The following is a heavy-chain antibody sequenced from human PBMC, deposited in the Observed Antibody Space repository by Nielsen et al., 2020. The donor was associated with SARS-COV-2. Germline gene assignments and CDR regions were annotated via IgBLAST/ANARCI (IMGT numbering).Heavy chain of an antibody. CDR3: NRYYYGMDV. CDR2: IYSGGST. CDR1: GFTVSSNY. V-gene: IGHV3-66*01. J-gene: IGHJ6*02. Sequence: GESLKISCAASGFTVSSNYMSWVRQAPGKGLEWVSVIYSGGSTYYADSVKGRFTISRDNSKNTLYLQMNSLRAEDTAVYYCNRYYYGMDVWGQGTTVTVSS. D-gene: IGHD2/OR15-2a*01.